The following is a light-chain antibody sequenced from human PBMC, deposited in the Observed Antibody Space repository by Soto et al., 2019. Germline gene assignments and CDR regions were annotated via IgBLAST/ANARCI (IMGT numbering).Light chain of an antibody. CDR2: HAP. CDR3: QQYNNWPRT. Sequence: DIQMTQSPSTLPASVGDRVTITCRASESIDRWLAWYQQRPGKAPKILIYHAPSLETGVPSRFSGSGSGTDFTLTISSLQPEHFAVYYCQQYNNWPRTFGQGTKVDI. J-gene: IGKJ1*01. CDR1: ESIDRW. V-gene: IGKV1-5*01.